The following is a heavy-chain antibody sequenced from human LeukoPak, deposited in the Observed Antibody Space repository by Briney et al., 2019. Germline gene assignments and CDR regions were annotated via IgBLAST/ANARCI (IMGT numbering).Heavy chain of an antibody. CDR2: IYPGDSDT. D-gene: IGHD3-22*01. CDR3: AGRRYYYDSSVAFDI. Sequence: GESLKISCKGSGYSFTSYWIGWVRQMPGKGLEWMGIIYPGDSDTTYSPSFQGQVTISADKSISTAYLQWSSLKASDTAMYYCAGRRYYYDSSVAFDIWGQGTMVTVSS. V-gene: IGHV5-51*01. CDR1: GYSFTSYW. J-gene: IGHJ3*02.